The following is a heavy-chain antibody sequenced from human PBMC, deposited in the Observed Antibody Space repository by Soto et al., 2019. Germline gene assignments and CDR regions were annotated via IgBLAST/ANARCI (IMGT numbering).Heavy chain of an antibody. CDR2: INPDGSAE. V-gene: IGHV3-7*04. Sequence: EVQLVESGGGLVQPGGSLRLTCVVSGLNFNNAWMKWVRQAPGKGLEWVANINPDGSAEGYVHSVRGRFTISRDNAKNSLYLQMNSLRADDMAVYYCGREKWLQPDYWGQGTLVTVSS. J-gene: IGHJ4*02. D-gene: IGHD5-12*01. CDR1: GLNFNNAW. CDR3: GREKWLQPDY.